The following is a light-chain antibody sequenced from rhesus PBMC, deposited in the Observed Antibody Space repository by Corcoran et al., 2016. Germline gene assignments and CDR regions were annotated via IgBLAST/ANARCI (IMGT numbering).Light chain of an antibody. Sequence: EIVMTQSPGTLSFSPAERATLSCRASQSVTSRLAWYHQKPGQAPRLLIHDASRRATGIPDRCGGSGAGTEFTLPNSCLGSEDGGVYYGQQDDGWPPFTFGPGTKLDIK. CDR1: QSVTSR. J-gene: IGKJ3*01. V-gene: IGKV3-42*01. CDR2: DAS. CDR3: QQDDGWPPFT.